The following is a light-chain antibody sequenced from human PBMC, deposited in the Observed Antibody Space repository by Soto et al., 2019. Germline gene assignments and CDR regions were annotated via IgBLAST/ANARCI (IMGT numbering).Light chain of an antibody. V-gene: IGKV3-20*01. CDR2: GAS. Sequence: EIVLTQSPGTLSLSPGERATLSCRASQIVSTNFLAWYQQKPGQAPRLLIYGASTRATGIPDRFSGSGSGTDFTLTISRLEPEDFALYNCQQHGDSPFTFGPGTKVDIK. J-gene: IGKJ3*01. CDR1: QIVSTNF. CDR3: QQHGDSPFT.